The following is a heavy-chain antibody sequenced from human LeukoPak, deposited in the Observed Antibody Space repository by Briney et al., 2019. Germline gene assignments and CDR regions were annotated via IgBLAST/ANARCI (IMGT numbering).Heavy chain of an antibody. CDR1: GGSITTYS. Sequence: PSETLSLTCTVSGGSITTYSWRWIRQPAGQGLELIGRIYASGSTTYNPSLKSRVTMSVDTSKNQFSVRLTSVAAADTAVYYCARAAYCSGASCYFDYWGQGTLVTVSS. V-gene: IGHV4-4*07. CDR2: IYASGST. J-gene: IGHJ4*02. D-gene: IGHD2-15*01. CDR3: ARAAYCSGASCYFDY.